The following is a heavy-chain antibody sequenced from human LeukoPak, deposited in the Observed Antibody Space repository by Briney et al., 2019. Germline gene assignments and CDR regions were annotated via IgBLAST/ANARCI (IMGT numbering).Heavy chain of an antibody. D-gene: IGHD2-8*02. CDR3: AKDLVVSTFGQYYFHY. V-gene: IGHV3-30*18. CDR2: ISNDGRNE. CDR1: GFTFSSYG. J-gene: IGHJ4*02. Sequence: PGGSLRLSCAASGFTFSSYGMHWVRQTPGKGLEWVAVISNDGRNEKYAESVKGRFTISRDNSKSTLYLQMNSLRVEDTAVYYCAKDLVVSTFGQYYFHYWGQGTLVTVSS.